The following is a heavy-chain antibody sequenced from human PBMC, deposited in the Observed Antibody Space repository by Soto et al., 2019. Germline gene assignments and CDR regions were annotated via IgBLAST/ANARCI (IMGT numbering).Heavy chain of an antibody. CDR2: YGGSGGST. J-gene: IGHJ6*03. CDR3: VKCRGLAYLYYYMDV. V-gene: IGHV3-23*01. Sequence: DVQLLESGGGSVQRGGSLRLSCAASGFTFSTYGMTWVRQAPGKGLEWVSYGGSGGSTYYADSVKGRFTISRDNSKNTLYLQMNSLRAEDTAVYYCVKCRGLAYLYYYMDVWGNWTTVTVSS. CDR1: GFTFSTYG. D-gene: IGHD3-16*01.